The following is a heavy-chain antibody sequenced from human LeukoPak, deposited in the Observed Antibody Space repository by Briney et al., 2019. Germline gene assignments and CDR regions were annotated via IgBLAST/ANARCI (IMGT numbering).Heavy chain of an antibody. CDR2: ISSSSDTI. V-gene: IGHV3-48*04. D-gene: IGHD2-2*01. CDR3: ARGSSNFYFDY. Sequence: GGSLRLSCAASGFTFSSSAMSWVRQAPGKGLEWVSYISSSSDTIYYADSVKGQFTISRDNAKNSLYLQVNSLRAEDTAVYYCARGSSNFYFDYWGQGTLVTVSS. J-gene: IGHJ4*02. CDR1: GFTFSSSA.